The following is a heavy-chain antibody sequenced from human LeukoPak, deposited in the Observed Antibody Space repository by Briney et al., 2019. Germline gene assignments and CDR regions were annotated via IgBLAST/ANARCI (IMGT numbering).Heavy chain of an antibody. Sequence: ASVTVSFKASGYTFTGYYMHWVRQAPGQGLEWMGWINPNSGGTNYAQKFQGRVTMTRDTSISTAYMELSRLRSDDTAVYYCARGTPLATVTYYYFDYWGQGTLVTVSS. V-gene: IGHV1-2*02. CDR2: INPNSGGT. CDR3: ARGTPLATVTYYYFDY. J-gene: IGHJ4*02. D-gene: IGHD4-17*01. CDR1: GYTFTGYY.